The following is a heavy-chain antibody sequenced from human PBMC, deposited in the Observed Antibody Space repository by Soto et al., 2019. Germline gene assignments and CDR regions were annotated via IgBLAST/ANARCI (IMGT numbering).Heavy chain of an antibody. J-gene: IGHJ4*02. V-gene: IGHV4-39*01. CDR3: ARHRPSRYYVTSGYFPDY. CDR2: INYSGST. D-gene: IGHD3-22*01. Sequence: PSETLSLTCTVSGVSISSSNYYWGWIRQPPGKGLEWIGIINYSGSTYYSPSLNSRVTISVDTSKNQFSVKLSSVTAADTAVYYCARHRPSRYYVTSGYFPDYWGQGALVTVSS. CDR1: GVSISSSNYY.